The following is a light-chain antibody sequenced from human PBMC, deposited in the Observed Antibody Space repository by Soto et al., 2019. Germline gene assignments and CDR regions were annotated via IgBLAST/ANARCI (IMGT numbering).Light chain of an antibody. CDR2: GAS. CDR1: QSVGSAY. V-gene: IGKV3-20*01. CDR3: QQYGSSRWM. J-gene: IGKJ1*01. Sequence: EIVLTQSPGTLSLSPGERATLSCRASQSVGSAYLAWYQHKPGQAPRLLIYGASSRATGIPVRISGSGSGTDFTLTISRLEPEDFAVYYCQQYGSSRWMFGQGTKV.